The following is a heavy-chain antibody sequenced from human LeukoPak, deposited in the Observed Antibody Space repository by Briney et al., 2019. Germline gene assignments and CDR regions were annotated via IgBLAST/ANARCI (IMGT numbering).Heavy chain of an antibody. CDR3: ARAPGYSSA. CDR1: GITFSGYG. Sequence: GRSLGLSCAVSGITFSGYGMHWVRQAPGKGLEWVAVVSDDGDKKHYADSVKGRFIISRDNSKNTLYLQMNTLRAEDTAFYYCARAPGYSSAWGQGTLVTVSS. D-gene: IGHD6-25*01. V-gene: IGHV3-30*03. J-gene: IGHJ5*02. CDR2: VSDDGDKK.